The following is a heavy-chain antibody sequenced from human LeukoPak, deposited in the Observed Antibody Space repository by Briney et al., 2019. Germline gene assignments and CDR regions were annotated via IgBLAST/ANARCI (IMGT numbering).Heavy chain of an antibody. Sequence: SETLSLTCTVSGGSISSSSYYWGWIRQPPGKGLEWIGSIYYSGSTYYNPSLKSRVTMSVDTSKNQFSLKLSSVTAADTAVYYCARGDRYYYDSSGYYYFDYWGQGTLVTVSS. CDR2: IYYSGST. J-gene: IGHJ4*02. D-gene: IGHD3-22*01. CDR1: GGSISSSSYY. CDR3: ARGDRYYYDSSGYYYFDY. V-gene: IGHV4-39*07.